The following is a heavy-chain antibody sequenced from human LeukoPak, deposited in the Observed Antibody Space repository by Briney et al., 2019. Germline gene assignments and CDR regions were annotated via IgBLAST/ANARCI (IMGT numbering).Heavy chain of an antibody. CDR1: GGSLSNYY. J-gene: IGHJ4*02. V-gene: IGHV4-59*01. D-gene: IGHD6-19*01. Sequence: SETLSPTCTVSGGSLSNYYWSWLRQPPGKGLEWIGYIYYSGSTNYNPSLKSRVTISVDTTKNQFSLKLSSVTAGDTAVDYCARMNSSGWYPSLDYWGQGTLVTVSS. CDR2: IYYSGST. CDR3: ARMNSSGWYPSLDY.